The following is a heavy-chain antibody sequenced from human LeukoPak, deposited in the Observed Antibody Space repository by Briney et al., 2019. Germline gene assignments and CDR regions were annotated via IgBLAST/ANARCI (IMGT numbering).Heavy chain of an antibody. Sequence: PSETLSLTCTVSGGSIYRNPYFWAWIRQPPGKGLDWIGSIYYSGITYYTPSLKSRVTISVDTSKNQFSLKLSSVTAADTAVYYCARPSGYSYGYGIDYWGQGTLVTVSS. D-gene: IGHD5-18*01. V-gene: IGHV4-39*01. CDR1: GGSIYRNPYF. J-gene: IGHJ4*02. CDR2: IYYSGIT. CDR3: ARPSGYSYGYGIDY.